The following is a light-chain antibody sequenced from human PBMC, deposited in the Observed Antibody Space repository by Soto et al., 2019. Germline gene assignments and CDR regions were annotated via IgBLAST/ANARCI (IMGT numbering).Light chain of an antibody. CDR2: DAS. CDR1: QSIRSW. Sequence: DIQMTQSPSTLSASVGDRVTITCRASQSIRSWLAWYQQRPGKAPKVLIYDASSLESGVPSRFSGSGSGTEFNLTISSLQPDDFATYYCQQYDNWPWTFGQGTKVESK. CDR3: QQYDNWPWT. V-gene: IGKV1-5*01. J-gene: IGKJ1*01.